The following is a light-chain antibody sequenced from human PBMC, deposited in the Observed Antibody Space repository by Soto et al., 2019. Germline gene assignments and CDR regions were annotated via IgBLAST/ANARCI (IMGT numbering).Light chain of an antibody. V-gene: IGKV2D-29*02. CDR3: MQSTQLPPT. Sequence: DVVMTQTPLSLSVAPGQPASISCKSSQSLLHITGETFLFWYLQKPGPSPQLLIYEVSTRVSGVPDRFSGSGSGTDFTLDIGRVETDDFGIYYCMQSTQLPPTFGQGTRLG. CDR2: EVS. CDR1: QSLLHITGETF. J-gene: IGKJ5*01.